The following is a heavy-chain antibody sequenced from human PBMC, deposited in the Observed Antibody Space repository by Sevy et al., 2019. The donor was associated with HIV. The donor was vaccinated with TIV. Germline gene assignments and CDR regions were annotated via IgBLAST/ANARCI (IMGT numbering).Heavy chain of an antibody. Sequence: SETLSLTCAVYGGSFSGYYWSWIRQPPGKGLEWIGEINHSGSTNYNPSLKSRVTISVDTSKNQFSLKLRSVTAADTAVYYCARESYDILPGSRGMDVWGQGTTVTVSS. V-gene: IGHV4-34*01. J-gene: IGHJ6*02. CDR2: INHSGST. CDR3: ARESYDILPGSRGMDV. D-gene: IGHD3-9*01. CDR1: GGSFSGYY.